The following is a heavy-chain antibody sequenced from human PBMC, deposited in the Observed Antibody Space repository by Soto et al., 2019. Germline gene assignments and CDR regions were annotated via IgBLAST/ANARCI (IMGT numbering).Heavy chain of an antibody. V-gene: IGHV3-48*02. CDR2: ISSSSSTI. Sequence: PGGSLRLSCAASGFTFSSYSMNWVRQAPGKGLEWVSYISSSSSTIYYADSVKGRFTISRDNAKNSLYLQMKSLRDEDTAVYYCWRARGPRLYYYYGMDVWGQGTTVTVSS. CDR3: WRARGPRLYYYYGMDV. J-gene: IGHJ6*02. CDR1: GFTFSSYS.